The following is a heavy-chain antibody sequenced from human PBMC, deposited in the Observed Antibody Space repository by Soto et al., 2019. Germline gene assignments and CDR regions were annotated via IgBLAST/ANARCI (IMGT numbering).Heavy chain of an antibody. CDR3: ARVNGHYYYGMDV. CDR1: GFTFSSYA. D-gene: IGHD1-1*01. J-gene: IGHJ6*02. CDR2: ISGSGGST. V-gene: IGHV3-23*01. Sequence: PGGSLRLSCAASGFTFSSYAMSWVRQAPGKGLEWVSAISGSGGSTYYADSVKGRFTISRDNSKNTLYLQMNSLRAEDTAVYYCARVNGHYYYGMDVWGQGTTVTVSS.